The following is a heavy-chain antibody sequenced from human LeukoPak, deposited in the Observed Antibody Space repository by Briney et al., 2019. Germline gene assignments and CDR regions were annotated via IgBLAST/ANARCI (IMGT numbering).Heavy chain of an antibody. CDR1: GFTFSSYE. CDR3: ARDTSYYYYDGMDV. CDR2: ISSSGSTI. J-gene: IGHJ6*02. Sequence: GGSLRLSCAASGFTFSSYEMNWVRQAPGKGLEWVSYISSSGSTIYYADSIKGRFTISRDNAKNSLYLQMNSLRAEDTAVYYCARDTSYYYYDGMDVWGQGTTVTVSS. V-gene: IGHV3-48*03.